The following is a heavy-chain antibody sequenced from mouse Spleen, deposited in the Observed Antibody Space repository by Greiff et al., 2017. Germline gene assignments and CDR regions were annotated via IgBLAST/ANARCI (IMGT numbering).Heavy chain of an antibody. CDR1: GYTFTSYW. CDR2: INPSNGRT. D-gene: IGHD6-2*01. J-gene: IGHJ3*01. Sequence: QVQLQQPGAELVKPGASVKLSCKASGYTFTSYWMHWVKQRPGQGLEWIGEINPSNGRTNYNEKFKSKATLTVDKSSSTAYMQLSSLTSEDSAVYYCAREAGLYWGQGTLVTVSA. V-gene: IGHV1S81*02. CDR3: AREAGLY.